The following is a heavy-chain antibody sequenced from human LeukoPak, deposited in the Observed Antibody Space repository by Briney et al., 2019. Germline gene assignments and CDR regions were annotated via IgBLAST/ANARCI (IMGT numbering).Heavy chain of an antibody. Sequence: PSETLSLTCAVSGGSISSGGYSWSWIRQPPGTGLEWIGYIYHSGSTYYNPSLKSRVTISVDRSKNQFSLKLSSVTAADTAVYYCARGQGARYYYYYGMDVWGQGTTVTVSS. CDR2: IYHSGST. V-gene: IGHV4-30-2*01. CDR3: ARGQGARYYYYYGMDV. J-gene: IGHJ6*02. D-gene: IGHD3-16*01. CDR1: GGSISSGGYS.